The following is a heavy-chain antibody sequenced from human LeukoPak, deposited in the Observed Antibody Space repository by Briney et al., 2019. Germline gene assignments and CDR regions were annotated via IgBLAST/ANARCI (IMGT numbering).Heavy chain of an antibody. Sequence: SVKVSCKASGGTFSSYAISWVRQAPRQGLEWMGGIIPIFGTANYAQKFQGRVTITADESTSTAYMELSSLRSEDTAVYYCARDTGYYDSSGKHDAFDIWGQGTMVTVSS. CDR3: ARDTGYYDSSGKHDAFDI. CDR2: IIPIFGTA. D-gene: IGHD3-22*01. J-gene: IGHJ3*02. V-gene: IGHV1-69*13. CDR1: GGTFSSYA.